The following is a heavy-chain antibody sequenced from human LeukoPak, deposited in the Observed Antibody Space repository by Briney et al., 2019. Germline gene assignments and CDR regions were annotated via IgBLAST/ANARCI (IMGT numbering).Heavy chain of an antibody. Sequence: PSETLSLTCTVSGGSISSGSYYWSWIRQPAGKGLEWIGYIYYSGSTNYNPSLKSRVTISVDTSKNQFSLKLSSVTAADTAVYYCARARAQQLVYRNAFDIWGQGTMVTVSS. CDR2: IYYSGST. D-gene: IGHD6-13*01. CDR1: GGSISSGSYY. V-gene: IGHV4-61*10. CDR3: ARARAQQLVYRNAFDI. J-gene: IGHJ3*02.